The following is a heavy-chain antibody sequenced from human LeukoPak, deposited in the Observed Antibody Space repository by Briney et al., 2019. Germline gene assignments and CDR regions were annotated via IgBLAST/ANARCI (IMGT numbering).Heavy chain of an antibody. J-gene: IGHJ4*02. CDR3: ARDGLEQEMADY. CDR2: IYHSGST. D-gene: IGHD5-24*01. V-gene: IGHV4-30-2*01. CDR1: AASIARGGYD. Sequence: SQTLSLTWTVSAASIARGGYDWGWLRQPPGKGLEWIGYIYHSGSTYYSPSLKSRVTISVDRSKNQFSLKLSSVTAADTAVYYCARDGLEQEMADYWGQGTLVTVSS.